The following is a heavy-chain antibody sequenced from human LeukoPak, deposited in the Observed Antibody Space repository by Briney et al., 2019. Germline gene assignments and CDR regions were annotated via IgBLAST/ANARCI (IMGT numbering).Heavy chain of an antibody. Sequence: PSETLSLTCSVSGGSTRSGRHHWAWVRQPPGKGLEFIGSLDESGRPYYNAPLKSRVTISEDSSGKQFSLNRSSVTAADTAVYYCARDLGGYPFFMDVWGRGTTVIVSS. D-gene: IGHD2-15*01. J-gene: IGHJ6*03. V-gene: IGHV4-39*07. CDR3: ARDLGGYPFFMDV. CDR1: GGSTRSGRHH. CDR2: LDESGRP.